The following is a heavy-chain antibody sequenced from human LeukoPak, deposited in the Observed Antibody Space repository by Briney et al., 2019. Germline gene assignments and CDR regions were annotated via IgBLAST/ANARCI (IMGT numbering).Heavy chain of an antibody. D-gene: IGHD2-2*03. CDR2: ISSSGGDT. V-gene: IGHV3-23*01. CDR1: GFTFSSYA. CDR3: AKVATGFCSTTSCSPFDY. Sequence: GGSLRLSCAASGFTFSSYAMSWVRQAPGKGLEWVSAISSSGGDTYYADSVKGRFTIPRDNFKNTLYLQMNSLSAEDTAVYYCAKVATGFCSTTSCSPFDYWGQGTLVTVSS. J-gene: IGHJ4*02.